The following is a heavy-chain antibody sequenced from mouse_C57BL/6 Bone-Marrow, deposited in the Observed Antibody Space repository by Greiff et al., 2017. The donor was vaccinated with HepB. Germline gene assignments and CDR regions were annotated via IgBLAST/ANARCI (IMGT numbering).Heavy chain of an antibody. J-gene: IGHJ4*01. CDR2: IYPRSGNT. CDR3: ARQNYYGSGDYAMDY. D-gene: IGHD1-1*01. Sequence: VQLQQSGAELARPGASVKLSCKASGYTFTSYGISWVKQRTGQGLEWIGEIYPRSGNTYYNEKFKGTATLPADKSSSTAYMELRSLTSADSAVYFCARQNYYGSGDYAMDYWGQGTSVTVSS. V-gene: IGHV1-81*01. CDR1: GYTFTSYG.